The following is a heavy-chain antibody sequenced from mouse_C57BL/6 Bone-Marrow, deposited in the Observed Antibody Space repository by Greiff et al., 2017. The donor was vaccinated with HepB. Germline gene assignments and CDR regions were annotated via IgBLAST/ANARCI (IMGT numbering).Heavy chain of an antibody. CDR1: GYTFTDYE. CDR3: TSPYYYGADFDV. Sequence: QVQLQQSGAELVRPGASVTLSCKASGYTFTDYEMHWVKQTPVHGLEWIGAIDPETGGTAYNQKFKGKAILTADKSSSTAYMELRSLTSEDSAVYYCTSPYYYGADFDVWGTGTTVTVSA. CDR2: IDPETGGT. V-gene: IGHV1-15*01. J-gene: IGHJ1*03. D-gene: IGHD1-1*01.